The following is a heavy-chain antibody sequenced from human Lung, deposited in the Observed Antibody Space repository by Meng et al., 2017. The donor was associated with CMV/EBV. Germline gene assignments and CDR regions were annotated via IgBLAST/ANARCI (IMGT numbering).Heavy chain of an antibody. Sequence: EVQLXXXXXXLVXPXXXLRLXXXGSGFGFIFSNLWLNSVRQAPRKGLEWVGRIKSKFDGETTDYAAPVKGRFTISRDDSRNTLYLYMNSLKTEDTAVYYCTTDRPRSGGKTHDYWGQGTLVTVSS. CDR2: IKSKFDGETT. V-gene: IGHV3-15*01. J-gene: IGHJ4*02. CDR1: GFGFIFSNLW. D-gene: IGHD4-23*01. CDR3: TTDRPRSGGKTHDY.